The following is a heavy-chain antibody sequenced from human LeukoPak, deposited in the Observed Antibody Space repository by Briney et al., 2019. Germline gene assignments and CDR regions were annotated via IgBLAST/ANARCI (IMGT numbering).Heavy chain of an antibody. D-gene: IGHD3-22*01. CDR2: IMIGGDGK. V-gene: IGHV3-23*01. J-gene: IGHJ4*02. CDR1: GFTFNNYA. Sequence: GGSLRPSCAGSGFTFNNYAMSWVRRAPRKGLEWVSTIMIGGDGKHYADSVKGRFTISRDNSKNTLYLQMNSLRAEDTAVYYCAKFEDYYDSSGYYNIDYWGQGTLVTVSS. CDR3: AKFEDYYDSSGYYNIDY.